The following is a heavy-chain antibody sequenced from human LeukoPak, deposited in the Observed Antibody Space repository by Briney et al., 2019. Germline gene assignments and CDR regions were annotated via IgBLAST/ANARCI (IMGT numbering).Heavy chain of an antibody. CDR3: ARDGGLWFGGDYYYYMDV. J-gene: IGHJ6*03. V-gene: IGHV1-69*05. Sequence: SVKVSCKASGGTFISYAISWVRQAPGQGLEWMGRIIPIFGTANYAQKFQGRVTITTDESTSTAYMELSSLRSEDTAVYYCARDGGLWFGGDYYYYMDVWGKGTTVTVSS. CDR2: IIPIFGTA. CDR1: GGTFISYA. D-gene: IGHD3-10*01.